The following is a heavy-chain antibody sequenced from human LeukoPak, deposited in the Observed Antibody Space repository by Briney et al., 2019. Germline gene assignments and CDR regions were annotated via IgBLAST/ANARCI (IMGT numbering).Heavy chain of an antibody. CDR1: GFTFSSYS. CDR2: ISSSSSTI. V-gene: IGHV3-48*04. CDR3: ARGGRFLEWLFSY. Sequence: GGSLRLSCAASGFTFSSYSMNWVRQAPGKGLEWVSYISSSSSTIYYADSVKGRFTISRDNAKNSLYLQMNSLRAEDTAVYYCARGGRFLEWLFSYWGQGTLVTVSS. D-gene: IGHD3-3*01. J-gene: IGHJ4*02.